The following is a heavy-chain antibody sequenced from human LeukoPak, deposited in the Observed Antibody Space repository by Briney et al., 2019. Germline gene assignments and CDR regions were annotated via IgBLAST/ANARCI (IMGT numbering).Heavy chain of an antibody. Sequence: AASVTVSCKASGYTFTSYDINWVRQATGQGLEWMGWMNPNSGNTGYAQKFQGRVTITRNTSISTAYMELSSLSSEDTAVYYCARGRDAFDIWGQGTMVIVSS. CDR1: GYTFTSYD. CDR3: ARGRDAFDI. J-gene: IGHJ3*02. CDR2: MNPNSGNT. V-gene: IGHV1-8*03.